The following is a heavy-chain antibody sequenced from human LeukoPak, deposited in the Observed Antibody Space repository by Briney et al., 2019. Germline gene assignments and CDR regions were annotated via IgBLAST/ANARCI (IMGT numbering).Heavy chain of an antibody. V-gene: IGHV3-33*01. J-gene: IGHJ4*02. CDR3: ARSLPTISDGSFDY. Sequence: GGSLRLSCAASGFTFSSYGMHWVRQAPGKGLEWVAVIWYDGSNKYYADSVKGRFTISRDNSKNTLYLQMNSLRAEDTAVYYCARSLPTISDGSFDYWGQGALVTVSS. CDR2: IWYDGSNK. D-gene: IGHD2-2*01. CDR1: GFTFSSYG.